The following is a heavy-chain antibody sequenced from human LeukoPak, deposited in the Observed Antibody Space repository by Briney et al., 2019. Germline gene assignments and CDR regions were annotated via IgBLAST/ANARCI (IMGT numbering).Heavy chain of an antibody. Sequence: GASVKVSCKASGYTFTGYYIHWVRQAPGQGLEWMGWINPNSGDTNFAQKFQGRVTMTRDTSISTAQMELGRLRSDDTAVYYCASVIAGVTTDYWGQGTLVTVSS. V-gene: IGHV1-2*02. D-gene: IGHD1-26*01. CDR1: GYTFTGYY. J-gene: IGHJ4*02. CDR2: INPNSGDT. CDR3: ASVIAGVTTDY.